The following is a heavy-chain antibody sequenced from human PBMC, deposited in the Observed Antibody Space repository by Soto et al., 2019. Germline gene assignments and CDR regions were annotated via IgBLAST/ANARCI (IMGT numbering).Heavy chain of an antibody. Sequence: QVQLVESGGGVVQPGRSLRLSCAASGFTFSSYGMHWVRQAPGKGLEWVAVIWYDGSNKYYADSVQGRFTISRDNSKNTLYLQMNSLRAEDTAVYYCAREGSYYVPKVLDYWGQGTLVTGSS. D-gene: IGHD3-16*01. CDR3: AREGSYYVPKVLDY. J-gene: IGHJ4*02. V-gene: IGHV3-33*01. CDR2: IWYDGSNK. CDR1: GFTFSSYG.